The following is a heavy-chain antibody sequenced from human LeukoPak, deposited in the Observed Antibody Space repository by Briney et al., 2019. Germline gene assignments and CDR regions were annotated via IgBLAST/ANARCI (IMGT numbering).Heavy chain of an antibody. Sequence: GGSLRLSCAASGFTFSSYAMTRVRQAPGKGLEWVSVISGSGDSTYYAGSVKGRFTISRDNSKNTMYLQMNSLRVEDTAVYYCAKGGSGNSYSQVQHWGQGALLTVSS. D-gene: IGHD2-15*01. CDR3: AKGGSGNSYSQVQH. CDR1: GFTFSSYA. V-gene: IGHV3-23*01. CDR2: ISGSGDST. J-gene: IGHJ1*01.